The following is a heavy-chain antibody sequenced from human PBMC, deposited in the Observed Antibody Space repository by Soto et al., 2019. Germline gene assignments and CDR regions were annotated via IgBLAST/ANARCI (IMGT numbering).Heavy chain of an antibody. Sequence: NPSETLSLTCAVSGASISSSLRYWGWVRQPPGQGLEWIGSIHYTGTTYYYSPSLSSRFTISLDASKNHFSLKMTSVTASDAAVYYCARHAPPGIAASFDHWGLGTLVTVSS. J-gene: IGHJ4*02. D-gene: IGHD6-13*01. CDR3: ARHAPPGIAASFDH. V-gene: IGHV4-39*01. CDR1: GASISSSLRY. CDR2: IHYTGTT.